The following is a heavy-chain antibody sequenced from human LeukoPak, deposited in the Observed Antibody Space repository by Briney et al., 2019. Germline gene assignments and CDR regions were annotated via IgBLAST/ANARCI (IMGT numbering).Heavy chain of an antibody. CDR3: ARSLKAGDYGPPVFDY. V-gene: IGHV3-21*01. D-gene: IGHD4/OR15-4a*01. CDR2: ISSSSSYI. Sequence: GGSLRLSCAASGFTFSSYWMSWVRQAPGKGLEWVSSISSSSSYIYYADSVKGRFTISRDNAKNSLYLQMNSLRAEDTAVYYCARSLKAGDYGPPVFDYWGQGTLVTVSS. J-gene: IGHJ4*02. CDR1: GFTFSSYW.